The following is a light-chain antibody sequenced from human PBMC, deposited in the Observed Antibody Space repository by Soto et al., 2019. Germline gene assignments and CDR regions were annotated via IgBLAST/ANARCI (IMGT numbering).Light chain of an antibody. Sequence: EIVLTQSPGTLSLSPGERATLSCRASQSVSNNYLAWYQQKPGQAPRLLIYGASNRATGIPDRFSRRGSGTDFTLTISRLEPEDFAVYYCQQYGSSGTFGQGTKV. CDR1: QSVSNNY. V-gene: IGKV3-20*01. CDR2: GAS. CDR3: QQYGSSGT. J-gene: IGKJ1*01.